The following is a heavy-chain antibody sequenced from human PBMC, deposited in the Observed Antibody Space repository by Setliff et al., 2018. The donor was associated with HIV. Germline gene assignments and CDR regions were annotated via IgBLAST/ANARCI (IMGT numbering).Heavy chain of an antibody. J-gene: IGHJ4*01. CDR1: GYTFTGYY. D-gene: IGHD2-2*01. Sequence: GASVKVSCKASGYTFTGYYMHWVRQAPGQRLEWMAWINPAYGNTEYSQKFQGRITVTGDSSASTAYMELSTMTSEDTAIYYCAKEAFTSGWSHYDNWGHGTLVTVSS. V-gene: IGHV1-3*01. CDR2: INPAYGNT. CDR3: AKEAFTSGWSHYDN.